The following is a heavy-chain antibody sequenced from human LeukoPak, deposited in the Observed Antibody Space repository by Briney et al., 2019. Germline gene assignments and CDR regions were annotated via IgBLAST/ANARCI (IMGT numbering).Heavy chain of an antibody. CDR1: CGSISSSSYY. V-gene: IGHV4-39*01. CDR3: ARLGPLLWFGELLYPPDY. J-gene: IGHJ4*02. D-gene: IGHD3-10*01. Sequence: PSETLSLTCTVSCGSISSSSYYWGWIRQPPGKGLEWIGSIYYSGSTYYNPSLKSRVTISVDTSKNQFSLKLSSVTAADTAVYYCARLGPLLWFGELLYPPDYWGQGTLVTVSS. CDR2: IYYSGST.